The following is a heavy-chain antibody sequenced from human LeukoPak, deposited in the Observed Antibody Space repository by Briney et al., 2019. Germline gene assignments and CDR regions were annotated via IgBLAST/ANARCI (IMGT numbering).Heavy chain of an antibody. CDR2: IIPIFGTA. Sequence: ASVKVSCKASGGTFSSYAISWVRQAPGQGLEWMGGIIPIFGTANYAQKFQGRVTITADESTSTVYMELSSLRSEDTAVYYCARDDGVRGVINYWGQGTLVTVSS. CDR1: GGTFSSYA. J-gene: IGHJ4*02. CDR3: ARDDGVRGVINY. D-gene: IGHD3-10*01. V-gene: IGHV1-69*13.